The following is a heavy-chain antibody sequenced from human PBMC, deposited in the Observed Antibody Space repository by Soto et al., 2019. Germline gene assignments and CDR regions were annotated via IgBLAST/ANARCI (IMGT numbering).Heavy chain of an antibody. CDR3: ARVKSVYYGSGSYMGMDV. J-gene: IGHJ6*04. D-gene: IGHD3-10*01. CDR1: GGSFSGYY. V-gene: IGHV4-34*01. CDR2: INHIGST. Sequence: SETLSLTCAVYGGSFSGYYWSWIRQPPGKGLEWNGEINHIGSTNYNPSLKSRVTISVDTSKNQFSLKLSSVTAADTAVYYCARVKSVYYGSGSYMGMDVWGKGTTVTVSS.